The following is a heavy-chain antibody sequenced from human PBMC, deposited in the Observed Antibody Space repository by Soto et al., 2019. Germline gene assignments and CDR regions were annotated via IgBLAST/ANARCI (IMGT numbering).Heavy chain of an antibody. CDR3: ASYKTVAGIDY. D-gene: IGHD6-19*01. Sequence: QVQLVESGGGVVQPGRSLRLSCAASGFTFSSYAMHWVRQAPGKGLEWVAVISHDGSKKYYADSVKGRFTISRDNSKNTLYVQMNSLRAEDTAVYYCASYKTVAGIDYWGQGTLVTVSS. CDR1: GFTFSSYA. V-gene: IGHV3-30-3*01. CDR2: ISHDGSKK. J-gene: IGHJ4*02.